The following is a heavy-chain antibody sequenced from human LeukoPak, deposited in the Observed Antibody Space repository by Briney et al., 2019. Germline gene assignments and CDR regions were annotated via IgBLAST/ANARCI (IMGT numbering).Heavy chain of an antibody. CDR3: ARQSTPHGNFDY. J-gene: IGHJ4*02. V-gene: IGHV3-13*01. CDR2: LGTAGDT. Sequence: HPGGSLRLSCAASGFTLTNYAMHWVRQPAGEGLEWVSALGTAGDTFYPGSVKGRFSISRDNAKKSLFLQMNSLRVEDTAIYYCARQSTPHGNFDYWGQGTLVTVSS. D-gene: IGHD1-1*01. CDR1: GFTLTNYA.